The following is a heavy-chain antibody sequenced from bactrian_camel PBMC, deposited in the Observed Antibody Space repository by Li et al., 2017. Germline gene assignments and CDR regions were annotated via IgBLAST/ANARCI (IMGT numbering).Heavy chain of an antibody. V-gene: IGHV3S55*01. J-gene: IGHJ4*01. CDR1: HLYIDSYC. Sequence: HVQLVESGGGSVQAGGALRLSCTSSHLYIDSYCMAFFREAPGDEREGVAAISSVGHDPYYVDSVKGRFTISRDNSKNTVYLQLNSLKPEDTAMYYCTVGNVDLRGMGQGTQVTVS. CDR2: ISSVGHDP.